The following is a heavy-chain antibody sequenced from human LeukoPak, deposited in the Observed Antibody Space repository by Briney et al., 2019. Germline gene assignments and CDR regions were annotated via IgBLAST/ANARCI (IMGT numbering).Heavy chain of an antibody. CDR2: MSSSDDGR. Sequence: EGSLRLSCATSGFSFSSYAMSWVRQAPGKGLEWVSAMSSSDDGRYYAASVRGRFTISRDTSRSTLYLQMNSLRAEDAAVYYCAKAPVTSCRGAFCYPFDYWGQGTLVTVSS. D-gene: IGHD2-15*01. J-gene: IGHJ4*02. CDR1: GFSFSSYA. V-gene: IGHV3-23*01. CDR3: AKAPVTSCRGAFCYPFDY.